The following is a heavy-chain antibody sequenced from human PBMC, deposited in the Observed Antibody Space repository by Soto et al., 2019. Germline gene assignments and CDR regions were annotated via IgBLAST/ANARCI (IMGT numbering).Heavy chain of an antibody. CDR2: IKSKTDGGPA. J-gene: IGHJ6*02. Sequence: EVQLVESGGGFVQPGGSLRLSCVASRFSFTNAWMSWVRQAPGKGPEWGGRIKSKTDGGPADYAAPVKGRFTISRDDSQNTLYLHMDSLKTEDTALYHCSTDIGIYGVDIWGQGTTVTVSS. CDR1: RFSFTNAW. V-gene: IGHV3-15*01. D-gene: IGHD1-26*01. CDR3: STDIGIYGVDI.